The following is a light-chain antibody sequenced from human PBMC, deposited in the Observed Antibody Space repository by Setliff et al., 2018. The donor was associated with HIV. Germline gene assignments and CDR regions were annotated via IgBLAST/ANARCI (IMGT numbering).Light chain of an antibody. CDR2: EVS. J-gene: IGLJ1*01. CDR3: SSYTSRSTYV. CDR1: DSDVGSYNR. V-gene: IGLV2-18*02. Sequence: AVVTQPPSVSGSPGQSVTISCTGTDSDVGSYNRVSWYQQSPDTAPKLMIYEVSNRPSGVPDRFSGSKSGNTASLTISGLQAEDETDYYCSSYTSRSTYVFGTGTKVTVL.